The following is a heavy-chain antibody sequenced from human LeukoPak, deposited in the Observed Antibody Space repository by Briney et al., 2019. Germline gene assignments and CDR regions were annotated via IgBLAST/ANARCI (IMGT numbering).Heavy chain of an antibody. CDR2: IYSGGST. CDR1: GFTFSSYS. J-gene: IGHJ3*02. V-gene: IGHV3-66*01. Sequence: GGSLRLSCAASGFTFSSYSMNWVRQAPGKGLEWVSLIYSGGSTYYADSVKGRFTISRDNAKNSLFLQMNSLRVEDTAVYYCARDPFDILTGQYGAFDIWGQGTRVAVSS. CDR3: ARDPFDILTGQYGAFDI. D-gene: IGHD3-9*01.